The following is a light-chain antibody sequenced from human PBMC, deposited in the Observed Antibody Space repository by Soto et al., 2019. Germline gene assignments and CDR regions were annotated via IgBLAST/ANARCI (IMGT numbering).Light chain of an antibody. CDR2: GAS. Sequence: EIVMTQSPATLSVSPGEGATLSCRASQTVTSNYLAWYQQKPGQAPRLLIYGASSRASGIPDRFSGGGSGTEFSLTISRLEPEDFAVYYCQQYGGSPRTFGQGTKVDIK. J-gene: IGKJ1*01. CDR1: QTVTSNY. CDR3: QQYGGSPRT. V-gene: IGKV3-20*01.